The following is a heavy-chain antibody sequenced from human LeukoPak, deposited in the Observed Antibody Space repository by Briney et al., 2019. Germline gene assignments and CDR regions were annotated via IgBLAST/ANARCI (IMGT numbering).Heavy chain of an antibody. Sequence: SVKVSCKASGNSFNKYAITWVRQAPGQGLEWMGEFIPIFGTAKYAKKFQGRVTITTDKSTSTAYMDLNSLRSEDTAVYYCTRGGFGELYHFDYWGQGTLVTVSS. CDR2: FIPIFGTA. CDR3: TRGGFGELYHFDY. V-gene: IGHV1-69*05. J-gene: IGHJ4*02. CDR1: GNSFNKYA. D-gene: IGHD3-10*01.